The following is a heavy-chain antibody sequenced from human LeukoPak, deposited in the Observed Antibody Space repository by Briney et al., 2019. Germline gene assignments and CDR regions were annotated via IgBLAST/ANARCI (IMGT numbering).Heavy chain of an antibody. J-gene: IGHJ4*02. Sequence: GGSLRLSCAASGFTFSSYWMRWVRQAPGKGLVWVARINTNGRPTQYADSVKGRFTISRDYAKTTLYLQMNSLRDEDTAVYYCAGDLISGSGSLGYWGQGTLVTVSS. CDR2: INTNGRPT. D-gene: IGHD3-10*01. CDR1: GFTFSSYW. CDR3: AGDLISGSGSLGY. V-gene: IGHV3-74*01.